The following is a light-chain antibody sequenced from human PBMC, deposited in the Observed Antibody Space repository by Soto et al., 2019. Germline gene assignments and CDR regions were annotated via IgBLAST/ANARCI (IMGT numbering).Light chain of an antibody. V-gene: IGLV1-40*01. Sequence: QSVLTQPPSVSVAPGQRVTISCTGSSSNIGAGYDVHWYQQLPGTAPKLLIYGNNNRPSGVPDRFSGSKSGTSASLAITGLQAEDEADYYCQSYDSSLSGWVFGGGTKLPVL. CDR2: GNN. J-gene: IGLJ3*02. CDR3: QSYDSSLSGWV. CDR1: SSNIGAGYD.